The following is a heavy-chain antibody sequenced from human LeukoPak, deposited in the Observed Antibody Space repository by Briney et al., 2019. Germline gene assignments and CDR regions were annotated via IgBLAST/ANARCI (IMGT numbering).Heavy chain of an antibody. J-gene: IGHJ4*02. CDR1: GGSFRAYF. V-gene: IGHV4-34*01. CDR3: AREANSYDSGTYAWFDF. D-gene: IGHD3-10*01. Sequence: SETLSLTCTVHGGSFRAYFWSWIRQAPGKGLEWIGEVNHSGDTNYNPSLKNRVTISSDTSKDQFSLRLSSVTAADTAIYYCAREANSYDSGTYAWFDFWGQGTLVTVSS. CDR2: VNHSGDT.